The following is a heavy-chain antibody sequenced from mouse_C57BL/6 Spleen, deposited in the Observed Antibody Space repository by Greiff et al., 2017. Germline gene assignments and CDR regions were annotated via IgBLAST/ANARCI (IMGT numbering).Heavy chain of an antibody. J-gene: IGHJ1*03. CDR3: AREDWYFDV. V-gene: IGHV3-1*01. Sequence: EVQLQQSGPGMVKPSQSLSLTCTVTGYSITSGYDWHWIRHFPGNKLEWMGYISYSGSTNYNPSLKSRISITHDTSKNHFFLKLNSVTTEDTATYYCAREDWYFDVWGTGTTVTVSS. CDR1: GYSITSGYD. CDR2: ISYSGST.